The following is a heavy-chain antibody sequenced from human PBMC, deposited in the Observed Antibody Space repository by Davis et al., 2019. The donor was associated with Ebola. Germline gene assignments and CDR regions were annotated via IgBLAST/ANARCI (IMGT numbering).Heavy chain of an antibody. CDR1: GDSVSSGG. J-gene: IGHJ6*04. D-gene: IGHD6-19*01. CDR2: TYFSSKWYH. Sequence: HSQTLSLTCAISGDSVSSGGWNWIRQSPSRGLAWLGRTYFSSKWYHDYAVSVKGRITISPDTSKNQVSLQLHSVTPEDTAVYHCVRGWLRTGMDVWGKGTTVIVSS. CDR3: VRGWLRTGMDV. V-gene: IGHV6-1*01.